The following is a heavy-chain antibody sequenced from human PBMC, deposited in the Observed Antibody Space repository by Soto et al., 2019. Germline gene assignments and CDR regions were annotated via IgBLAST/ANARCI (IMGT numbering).Heavy chain of an antibody. CDR3: ARDRGSYSPNYYYGMDV. J-gene: IGHJ6*02. Sequence: ASVKVSCKASCYTFTSYGISWVRQAPGQGLEWMGWISAYNGNTNYAQKLQGRVTMTTDTSTSTAYMELRSLRSDDTAVYYCARDRGSYSPNYYYGMDVWGQGTTVTVSS. V-gene: IGHV1-18*01. CDR1: CYTFTSYG. D-gene: IGHD1-26*01. CDR2: ISAYNGNT.